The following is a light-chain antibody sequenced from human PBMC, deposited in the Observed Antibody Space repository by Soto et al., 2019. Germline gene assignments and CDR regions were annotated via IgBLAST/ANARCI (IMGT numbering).Light chain of an antibody. J-gene: IGKJ2*01. V-gene: IGKV1-33*01. Sequence: DIQMSQSPSSLSASVGDRVTITCQASQGIRNYLNWYRQKPGKVPKLLIYDASSLETGVPSRFSGSGSGTDLTFTIRSLQPEDIATYYCQQYHNLPYTFGQGTKLEIK. CDR1: QGIRNY. CDR2: DAS. CDR3: QQYHNLPYT.